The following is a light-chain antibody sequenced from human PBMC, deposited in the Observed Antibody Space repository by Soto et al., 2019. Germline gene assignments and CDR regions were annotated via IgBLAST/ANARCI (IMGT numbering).Light chain of an antibody. CDR3: QQYKNWPQT. Sequence: EIVLTQSPGILSLSPGERASLSCGASQSISSNLAWYQQKPCQAPRLLIYGASTRATGIPARFSGSGSGTEFTLTISSLQSEDFAVYYCQQYKNWPQTFGQGTKVDIK. V-gene: IGKV3-15*01. CDR2: GAS. CDR1: QSISSN. J-gene: IGKJ1*01.